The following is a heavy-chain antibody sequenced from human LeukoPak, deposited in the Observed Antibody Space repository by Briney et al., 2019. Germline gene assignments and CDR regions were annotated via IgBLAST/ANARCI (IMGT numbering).Heavy chain of an antibody. Sequence: GGSLRLSCAASGFTFSSYAMHWVRQAPGKGLEWVAVISYDGSNKYYADSVKGRFTISRDNSKNTPYLQMNSLRAEDTAVYYCARESTAAISYFDYWGQGTLVTVSS. CDR3: ARESTAAISYFDY. CDR1: GFTFSSYA. CDR2: ISYDGSNK. V-gene: IGHV3-30-3*01. D-gene: IGHD2-2*01. J-gene: IGHJ4*02.